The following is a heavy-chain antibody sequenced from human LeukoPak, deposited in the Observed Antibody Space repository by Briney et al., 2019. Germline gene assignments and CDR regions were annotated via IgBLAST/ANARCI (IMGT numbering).Heavy chain of an antibody. D-gene: IGHD3-10*01. V-gene: IGHV4-61*02. CDR3: AKELWGSGIDN. Sequence: PLETLSLTCTVSGGSIRSGSYYWSWIRQPAGKGLEWIGRIYTSGSTNYNPSLKSRVTISVDTSKNQFSLKLSSVTPARTAVYTCAKELWGSGIDNWGQGTLVTVSS. CDR1: GGSIRSGSYY. J-gene: IGHJ4*02. CDR2: IYTSGST.